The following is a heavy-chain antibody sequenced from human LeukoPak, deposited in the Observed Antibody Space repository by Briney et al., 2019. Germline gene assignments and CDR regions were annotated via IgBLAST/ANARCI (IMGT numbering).Heavy chain of an antibody. J-gene: IGHJ6*03. V-gene: IGHV1-18*01. CDR3: ARAALYYYYYYMDV. CDR2: ISACNGNT. Sequence: ASVKVSCKASGYTFTSYGISWVRQAPGQGLEWMGWISACNGNTNYAQKLQGRVTMTTDTSTSTAYMELRSLRSDDTAVYYCARAALYYYYYYMDVWGKGTTVTVSS. CDR1: GYTFTSYG. D-gene: IGHD6-6*01.